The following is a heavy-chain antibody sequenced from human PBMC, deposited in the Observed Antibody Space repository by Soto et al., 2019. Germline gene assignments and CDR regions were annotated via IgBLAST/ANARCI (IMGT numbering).Heavy chain of an antibody. CDR1: GGSISSTNW. D-gene: IGHD5-12*01. J-gene: IGHJ4*02. CDR2: IYHRGSP. V-gene: IGHV4-4*02. Sequence: PSETLSLTCVVSGGSISSTNWWTWGRPPPGKRVGWVGEIYHRGSPTYNPPLRSRATISVDTSKNQFSLKLSSVTAADTAVYYCARFDHSGYATFDYWGQGALVTVSS. CDR3: ARFDHSGYATFDY.